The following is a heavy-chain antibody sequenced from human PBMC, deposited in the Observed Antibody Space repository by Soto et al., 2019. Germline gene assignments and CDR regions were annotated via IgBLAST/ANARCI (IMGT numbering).Heavy chain of an antibody. J-gene: IGHJ4*02. V-gene: IGHV4-39*01. CDR3: ARMVPASLFDY. D-gene: IGHD2-8*01. CDR1: GGSISSSSYY. Sequence: PSETLSLTCTVSGGSISSSSYYWGWIRQPPGKGLEWIGSIYYSGSTYYNPSLKSRVTISVDTSKNQFSLKLSSVTAADTAVYYCARMVPASLFDYWGQGTLVTVYS. CDR2: IYYSGST.